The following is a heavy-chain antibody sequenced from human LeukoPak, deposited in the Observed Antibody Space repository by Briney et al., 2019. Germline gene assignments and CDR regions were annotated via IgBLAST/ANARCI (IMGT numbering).Heavy chain of an antibody. CDR1: GFTFITSA. CDR2: ISGSGGST. D-gene: IGHD6-19*01. CDR3: AKGSVAAPTPNYYYYYGMDV. V-gene: IGHV3-23*01. J-gene: IGHJ6*02. Sequence: GGSLRLSCAASGFTFITSAMNWVRQAPGKGLEWVSDISGSGGSTFYADSVKGRFTISRDNSKNTLYLQMNSLRAEDAAVYYCAKGSVAAPTPNYYYYYGMDVWGQGTTVTVSS.